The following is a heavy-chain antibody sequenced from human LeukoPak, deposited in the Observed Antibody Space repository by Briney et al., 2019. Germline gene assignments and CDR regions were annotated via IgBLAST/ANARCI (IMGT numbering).Heavy chain of an antibody. CDR2: ISSSGGNA. D-gene: IGHD3-16*01. J-gene: IGHJ4*02. CDR1: GFTFSNYA. CDR3: ARDSPNYDYVWGSYSDY. V-gene: IGHV3-23*01. Sequence: GGSLRLSCAASGFTFSNYAMSWVRQAPGKGLEWVSAISSSGGNAYYVDSVKGRFTISRDNAKNSLYLQMNSLRAEDTAVYYCARDSPNYDYVWGSYSDYWGQGTLVTVSS.